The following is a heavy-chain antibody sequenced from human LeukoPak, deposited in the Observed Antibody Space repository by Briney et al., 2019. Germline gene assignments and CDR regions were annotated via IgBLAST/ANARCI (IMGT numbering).Heavy chain of an antibody. V-gene: IGHV1-2*02. CDR1: GYTFTGYY. D-gene: IGHD6-13*01. J-gene: IGHJ6*02. CDR2: INPNSGGT. Sequence: WASVKVSCKASGYTFTGYYMHWVRQAPGQGLEWMGWINPNSGGTNYAQKFQGRVTMTRDTSISTAYMELSRLRSDDTAVYYCARVGAAAGMKYYYGMDVWGQGTTVTVSS. CDR3: ARVGAAAGMKYYYGMDV.